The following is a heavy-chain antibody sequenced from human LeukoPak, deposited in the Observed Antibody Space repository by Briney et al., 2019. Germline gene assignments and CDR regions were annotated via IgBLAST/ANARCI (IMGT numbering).Heavy chain of an antibody. D-gene: IGHD3-16*01. J-gene: IGHJ6*02. V-gene: IGHV1-2*02. CDR3: AREDFGPQGGMDV. CDR1: GYTFTGYY. CDR2: INPNSGGT. Sequence: ASVKVSCKASGYTFTGYYMHWVRQAPGQGLEWMGWINPNSGGTNYAQKFQGRATMTRDTSISTAYMELSRLRSDDTAVYYCAREDFGPQGGMDVWGQGTTVTVSS.